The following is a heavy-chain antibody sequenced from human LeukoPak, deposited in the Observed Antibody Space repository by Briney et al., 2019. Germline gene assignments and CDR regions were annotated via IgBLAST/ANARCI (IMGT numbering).Heavy chain of an antibody. J-gene: IGHJ4*02. CDR3: ARVRPRVGAEYYFDY. CDR2: IYSGGST. D-gene: IGHD1-26*01. Sequence: GGSLRLSCAASGFTFSSYSMNWVRQAPGKGLEWVSVIYSGGSTYYADSVKGRFTISRDNSKNTLYLQMNSLRAEDTAVYYCARVRPRVGAEYYFDYWGQGTLVTVSS. V-gene: IGHV3-53*01. CDR1: GFTFSSYS.